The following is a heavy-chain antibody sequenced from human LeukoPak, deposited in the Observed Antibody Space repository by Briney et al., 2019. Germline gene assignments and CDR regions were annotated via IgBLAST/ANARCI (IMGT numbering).Heavy chain of an antibody. J-gene: IGHJ3*02. D-gene: IGHD2-8*02. CDR3: ARDPLVHAFDI. CDR1: GGSISSYY. CDR2: IYYSGST. V-gene: IGHV4-59*01. Sequence: PSETLSLTCTVSGGSISSYYWSWIRQPPGKGLEWIGYIYYSGSTNYNPSLKSRVTISVDTSKNQFSLKLSSVTAADTAVYYCARDPLVHAFDIWGQGTMVTSLQ.